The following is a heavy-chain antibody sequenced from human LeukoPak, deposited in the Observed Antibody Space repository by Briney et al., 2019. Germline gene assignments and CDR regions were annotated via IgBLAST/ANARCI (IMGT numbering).Heavy chain of an antibody. CDR2: ISGSGGST. D-gene: IGHD6-19*01. CDR3: AKGSSGWYDVEDY. CDR1: GFAFSSYA. V-gene: IGHV3-23*01. J-gene: IGHJ4*02. Sequence: GGSLRLSCAASGFAFSSYAMSWVRQAPGKGLEWVSAISGSGGSTYYADSVKGRFTISRDNSKNTLYLQMNSLRAEDTAVYYCAKGSSGWYDVEDYWGQGTLVTVSS.